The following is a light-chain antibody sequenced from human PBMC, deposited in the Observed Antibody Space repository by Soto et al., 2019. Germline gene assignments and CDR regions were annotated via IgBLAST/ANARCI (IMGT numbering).Light chain of an antibody. V-gene: IGLV2-14*01. CDR3: SSYKSSRTLYV. J-gene: IGLJ1*01. CDR2: EVS. Sequence: QSLWTQPAAVSGSPGHSITISCTVTSSDVGGYNYVSWYQQHPGKAPKLMISEVSNQPSGVSNRFSGSKSGNQASLTISGLQAEDEADYYCSSYKSSRTLYVFGTGTKVTVL. CDR1: SSDVGGYNY.